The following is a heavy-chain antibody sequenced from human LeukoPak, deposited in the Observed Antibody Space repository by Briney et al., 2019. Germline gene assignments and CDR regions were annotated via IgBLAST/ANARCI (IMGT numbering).Heavy chain of an antibody. CDR1: GGSISSGGYS. Sequence: PSETLSLTCAVSGGSISSGGYSWSWIRQPPGKGLEWVGYIYHSGSTYYNPSLKSRVTISVDRSKNQFSLKLSSVTAADTAVYYCARGTYYYDSTTTSDAFDIWGQGTMVTVSS. V-gene: IGHV4-30-2*01. CDR3: ARGTYYYDSTTTSDAFDI. D-gene: IGHD3-22*01. J-gene: IGHJ3*02. CDR2: IYHSGST.